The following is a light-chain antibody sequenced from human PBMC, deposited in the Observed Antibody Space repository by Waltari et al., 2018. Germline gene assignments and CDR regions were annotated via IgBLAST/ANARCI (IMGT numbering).Light chain of an antibody. V-gene: IGKV3-15*01. CDR2: GGS. CDR3: QQYNNWPQT. J-gene: IGKJ2*01. Sequence: DILMTQSPAPLSVSLGERATLSCRASQNINAKLAWYQLRPGQAPRLLISGGSTRATGVPARFSGSGSGIEFTLTISGLQSEDFAVYSCQQYNNWPQTFGQGTKLEV. CDR1: QNINAK.